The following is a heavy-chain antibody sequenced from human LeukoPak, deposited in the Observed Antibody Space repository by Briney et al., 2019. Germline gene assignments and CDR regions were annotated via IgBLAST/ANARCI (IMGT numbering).Heavy chain of an antibody. J-gene: IGHJ3*02. CDR1: GFTFSSYG. CDR2: IWYDGSNK. V-gene: IGHV3-33*01. Sequence: GGSLRLSCAASGFTFSSYGMHWVRQAPGKGLEWVAVIWYDGSNKYYADSVKGRFTISRDNSKNTLYLQLNSLKTDDTAVYYCGVAGPFDGLDIWGQGTMVTVSS. D-gene: IGHD6-19*01. CDR3: GVAGPFDGLDI.